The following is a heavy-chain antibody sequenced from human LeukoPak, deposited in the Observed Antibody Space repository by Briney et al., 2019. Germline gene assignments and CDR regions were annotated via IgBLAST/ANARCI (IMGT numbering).Heavy chain of an antibody. V-gene: IGHV3-33*01. J-gene: IGHJ1*01. CDR2: IWYDGSSK. D-gene: IGHD3-16*01. CDR3: ARDQRPGWGEYFQH. CDR1: GFTFSSYG. Sequence: GGSLRLSCAASGFTFSSYGMHWVRQAPGKGLEWVALIWYDGSSKHYADSVRGRFTISRDNSKNTLYLQMNSLRVEDTAVYYCARDQRPGWGEYFQHWGQGTLVTVSS.